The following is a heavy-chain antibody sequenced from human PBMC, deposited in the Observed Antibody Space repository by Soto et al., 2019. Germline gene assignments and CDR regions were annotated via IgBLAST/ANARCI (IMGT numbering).Heavy chain of an antibody. D-gene: IGHD2-21*02. CDR3: ARLKGGVTRDYYYYGMDV. CDR2: IYYSGST. V-gene: IGHV4-39*01. CDR1: GGSISSSSYY. Sequence: LSLTCTVSGGSISSSSYYWGWIRQPPGKGLEWIGSIYYSGSTYYNPSLKSRVTISVDTSKNQFSLKLSSVTAADTAVYYCARLKGGVTRDYYYYGMDVWGQGTTVTVSS. J-gene: IGHJ6*02.